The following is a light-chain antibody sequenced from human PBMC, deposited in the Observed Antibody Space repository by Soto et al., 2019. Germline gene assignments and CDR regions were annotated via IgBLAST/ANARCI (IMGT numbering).Light chain of an antibody. J-gene: IGLJ1*01. CDR2: DVS. CDR3: SSYTSSSTYV. V-gene: IGLV2-14*01. Sequence: QSALTQPASVSGSPGQSITISCTGTSGDVGGYNYVSWYQQHPGKAPKLMIYDVSNRPSGVSNRFSGSKSGNTASLTISGLQAEDEADYYCSSYTSSSTYVFGTGNKLTVL. CDR1: SGDVGGYNY.